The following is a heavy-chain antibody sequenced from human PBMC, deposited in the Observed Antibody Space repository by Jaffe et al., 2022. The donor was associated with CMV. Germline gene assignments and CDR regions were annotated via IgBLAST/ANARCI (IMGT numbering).Heavy chain of an antibody. CDR2: ISGSGGST. CDR3: AKDWSSSNSPLYYFDY. CDR1: GFTFSSYA. D-gene: IGHD6-6*01. Sequence: EVQLLESGGGLVQPGGSLRLSCAASGFTFSSYAMSWVRQAPGKGLEWVSAISGSGGSTYYADSVKGRFTISRDNSKNTLYLQMNSLRAEDTAVYYCAKDWSSSNSPLYYFDYWGQGTLVTVSS. J-gene: IGHJ4*02. V-gene: IGHV3-23*01.